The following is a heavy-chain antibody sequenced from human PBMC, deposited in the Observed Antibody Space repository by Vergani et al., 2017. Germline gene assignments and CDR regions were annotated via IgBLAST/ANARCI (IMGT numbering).Heavy chain of an antibody. D-gene: IGHD6-25*01. J-gene: IGHJ4*02. V-gene: IGHV3-30*18. CDR3: AKDLRLAARGGFDY. CDR1: GFTFSSYG. Sequence: QVQLVESGGGVVQPGRSLRLSCAASGFTFSSYGMHWVRQAPGKGLECVAVISYDGSNKYYADSVKGRFTISRDNSKNTLYLQMSSLRAEDTAVYYCAKDLRLAARGGFDYWGQGTLVTVSS. CDR2: ISYDGSNK.